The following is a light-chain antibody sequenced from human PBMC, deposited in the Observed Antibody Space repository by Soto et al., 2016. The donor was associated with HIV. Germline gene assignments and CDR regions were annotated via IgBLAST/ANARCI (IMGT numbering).Light chain of an antibody. CDR2: AAS. V-gene: IGKV1-9*01. Sequence: DIQLTQSPSFLSASVGDRVTITCRASQGISTYLAWYQQKPGKAPKLLISAASTLQSGVPSRFSGSGAGTEFTLTISSLQPEDVATYYCQKYNSAPWTFGQGTKVEIK. J-gene: IGKJ1*01. CDR1: QGISTY. CDR3: QKYNSAPWT.